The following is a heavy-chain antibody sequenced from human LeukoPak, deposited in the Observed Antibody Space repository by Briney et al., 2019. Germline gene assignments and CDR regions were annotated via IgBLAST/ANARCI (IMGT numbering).Heavy chain of an antibody. CDR1: GFTFSNYW. D-gene: IGHD1-14*01. V-gene: IGHV3-7*01. J-gene: IGHJ4*02. CDR3: ARDPLTQNDY. CDR2: INQNGSEI. Sequence: PGGSLRLSCAASGFTFSNYWRSWVRQAPGKGLEWVANINQNGSEIYYVDSVKGRFTISRDNAKNSLYLQMNTLRAEDTALYYCARDPLTQNDYWGQGTLVTVSS.